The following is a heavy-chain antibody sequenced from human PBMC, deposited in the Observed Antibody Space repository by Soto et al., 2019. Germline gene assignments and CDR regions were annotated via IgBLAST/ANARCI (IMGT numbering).Heavy chain of an antibody. CDR1: GFNFNSYT. D-gene: IGHD2-15*01. Sequence: PGGSLRLSCAASGFNFNSYTINWVRQALGKRLEWLSSISSSGYIFSTDSVRGRFTISRDNAKNSVYLQINSLRAEDTAVYFCARDCIGGSCYTGMDVWGQAPPFTVSS. J-gene: IGHJ6*02. CDR3: ARDCIGGSCYTGMDV. V-gene: IGHV3-21*01. CDR2: ISSSGYI.